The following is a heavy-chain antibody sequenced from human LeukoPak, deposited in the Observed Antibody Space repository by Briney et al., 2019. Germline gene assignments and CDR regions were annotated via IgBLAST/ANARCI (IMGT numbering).Heavy chain of an antibody. Sequence: PGGTLRLSCAASGFTFSSYGMSWVRQAPGKGLEWVSAISGSGGSTYYADSVKGRFTISRDNSKNTLYLQMNSLRAEDTAVYYCAKDRQRTVRGVIITSFDYWGQGTLVTVSS. J-gene: IGHJ4*02. CDR3: AKDRQRTVRGVIITSFDY. CDR2: ISGSGGST. D-gene: IGHD3-10*01. V-gene: IGHV3-23*01. CDR1: GFTFSSYG.